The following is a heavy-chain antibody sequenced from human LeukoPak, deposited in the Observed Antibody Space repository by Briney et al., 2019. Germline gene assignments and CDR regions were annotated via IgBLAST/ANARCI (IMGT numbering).Heavy chain of an antibody. CDR3: VRRILGGSGWTFDY. CDR2: IYYSGST. V-gene: IGHV4-39*01. CDR1: GGSFSSGYYY. J-gene: IGHJ4*02. Sequence: SETLSLTCTVSGGSFSSGYYYWGWLRQPPGKGLEWIGSIYYSGSTYYNPSLKSRVTISVDTSNNQFSLRLRSVTAADTAVYYCVRRILGGSGWTFDYWGQGALVTVSS. D-gene: IGHD6-19*01.